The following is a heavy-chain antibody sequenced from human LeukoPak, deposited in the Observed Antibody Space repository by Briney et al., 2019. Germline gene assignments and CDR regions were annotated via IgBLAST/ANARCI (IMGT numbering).Heavy chain of an antibody. D-gene: IGHD2-2*01. Sequence: ASVKVSCKASGYTFTSYGISWVRQAPGQGLEWMGWISAYNGNTNYARKLQGRVTMTTDTSTSTAYMELRSLRSDDTAVYYCARAPFRSTDYYYYYYMDVWGKGTTVTVSS. CDR2: ISAYNGNT. J-gene: IGHJ6*03. V-gene: IGHV1-18*01. CDR3: ARAPFRSTDYYYYYYMDV. CDR1: GYTFTSYG.